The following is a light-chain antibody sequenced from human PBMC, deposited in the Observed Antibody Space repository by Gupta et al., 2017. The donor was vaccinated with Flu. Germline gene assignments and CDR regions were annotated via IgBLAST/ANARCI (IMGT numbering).Light chain of an antibody. CDR3: QQYDSWPPTSRT. CDR1: QSISSN. V-gene: IGKV3D-15*01. J-gene: IGKJ1*01. CDR2: GAS. Sequence: EIVITQSPASLSVSPGGRATLSCWASQSISSNLAWYRQKPGQAPRLLMYGASTRATGIPARFSGSGSGTEFTLTISSLQSEDFAVYYCQQYDSWPPTSRTFGQGTKVEIK.